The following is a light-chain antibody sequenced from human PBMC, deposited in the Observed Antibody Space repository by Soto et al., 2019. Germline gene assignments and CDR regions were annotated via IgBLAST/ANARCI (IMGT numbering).Light chain of an antibody. V-gene: IGKV1-9*01. Sequence: IQLTQSPSSLSASVGDRVTITCRASQGISSYLAWYQQKPGKAPKLLIYAASTLQSGVPSRFSGSGSGTEFTLTISSLQPEDFATYYCQQLNSSPFTFGPGTKVDIK. CDR2: AAS. CDR1: QGISSY. CDR3: QQLNSSPFT. J-gene: IGKJ3*01.